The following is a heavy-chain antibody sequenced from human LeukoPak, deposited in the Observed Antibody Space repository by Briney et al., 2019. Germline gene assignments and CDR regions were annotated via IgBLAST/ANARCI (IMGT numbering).Heavy chain of an antibody. V-gene: IGHV3-33*06. D-gene: IGHD3-22*01. Sequence: PGGSLRLSCAASGFTFSSYGMHWVRQAPGKGLEWVAVIWYDGSNKYYADSVKGRFTISRDNSKNTLYLQMNSLRAEDTAVYYCAKDFSQPMIVGAWGQGTLDTVSS. CDR3: AKDFSQPMIVGA. CDR1: GFTFSSYG. CDR2: IWYDGSNK. J-gene: IGHJ5*02.